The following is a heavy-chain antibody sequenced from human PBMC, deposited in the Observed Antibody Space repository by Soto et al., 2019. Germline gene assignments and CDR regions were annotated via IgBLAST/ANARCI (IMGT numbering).Heavy chain of an antibody. CDR2: IYYSGST. CDR1: GGSISSGDYY. D-gene: IGHD3-10*01. Sequence: SETLSLTCTVSGGSISSGDYYWSWIRQPPGKGLEWIGYIYYSGSTYYNPSLKSRVTISVDTSKNQFSLKLSSVTAADTAVYYCARAGYYYGSGRHRPIDYWGQGTLVTVSS. V-gene: IGHV4-30-4*01. J-gene: IGHJ4*02. CDR3: ARAGYYYGSGRHRPIDY.